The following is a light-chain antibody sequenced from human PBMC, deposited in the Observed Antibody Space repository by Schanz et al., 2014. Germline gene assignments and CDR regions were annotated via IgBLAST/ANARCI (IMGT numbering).Light chain of an antibody. CDR2: GAS. J-gene: IGKJ1*01. Sequence: EIVLTQSPGTLSLSPGERATLSCRASQSVSSSYLAWYQQKPGQAPRLLIYGASSRATGIPDRFSGSGSGTAFTLTISRLEPGDFAVYYCQQYGSSPRGTFGQGTKVEIK. CDR1: QSVSSSY. V-gene: IGKV3-20*01. CDR3: QQYGSSPRGT.